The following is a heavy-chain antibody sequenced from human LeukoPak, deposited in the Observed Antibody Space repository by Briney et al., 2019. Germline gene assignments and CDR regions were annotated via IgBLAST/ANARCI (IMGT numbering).Heavy chain of an antibody. V-gene: IGHV4-30-4*08. CDR2: IYYSGST. Sequence: PSETLSLTCTVSGGPISSGDYYWSWIRQPPGKGLEWIGYIYYSGSTYYNPSLKSRVTISVDTSKNQFSLKLSSVTAADTAVYYCARFGSDYDFWSGSPNNAFDIWGQGTMVTVSS. CDR1: GGPISSGDYY. D-gene: IGHD3-3*01. CDR3: ARFGSDYDFWSGSPNNAFDI. J-gene: IGHJ3*02.